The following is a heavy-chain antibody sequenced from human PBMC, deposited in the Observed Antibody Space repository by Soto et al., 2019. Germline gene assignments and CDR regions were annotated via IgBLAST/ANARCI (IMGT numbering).Heavy chain of an antibody. V-gene: IGHV1-69*06. CDR1: GGTFSSYA. Sequence: ASVKVSCKASGGTFSSYAISWVRQAPGQGLEWMGGIIPIFGTANYAQKFQGRVTITADKSTSTTYMELSSLRSEDTAVYYCATVRPNITMIVVAHAFDIWGQGTMVTVSS. CDR2: IIPIFGTA. J-gene: IGHJ3*02. CDR3: ATVRPNITMIVVAHAFDI. D-gene: IGHD3-22*01.